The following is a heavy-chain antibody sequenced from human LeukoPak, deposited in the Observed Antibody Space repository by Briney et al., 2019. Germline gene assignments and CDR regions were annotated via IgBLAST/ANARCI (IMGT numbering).Heavy chain of an antibody. CDR2: IYYSGST. CDR3: ARDRHYYDSSGPTKYYYYYYGMDV. D-gene: IGHD3-22*01. Sequence: PSETLSLTCTVSGGPISSYYWSWIRQPPGKGLEWIGYIYYSGSTNYNPSLKSRVTISVDTSKNQFSLKLSSVTAADTAVYYCARDRHYYDSSGPTKYYYYYYGMDVWGQGTTVTVSS. J-gene: IGHJ6*02. V-gene: IGHV4-59*01. CDR1: GGPISSYY.